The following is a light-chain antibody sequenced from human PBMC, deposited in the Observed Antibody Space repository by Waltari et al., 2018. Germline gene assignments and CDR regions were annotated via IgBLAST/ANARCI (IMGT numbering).Light chain of an antibody. CDR3: QTGGHGTWV. J-gene: IGLJ3*02. CDR2: VNSDGSH. CDR1: SGHSTNV. Sequence: QLVLTQSPSASASLGASVKLTCTLSSGHSTNVIAGLQKRPARGPRYLMKVNSDGSHNKGDEIPDRFSGSSSGAEHYLTISSLQSEDEADYYCQTGGHGTWVFGGGTKLTVL. V-gene: IGLV4-69*01.